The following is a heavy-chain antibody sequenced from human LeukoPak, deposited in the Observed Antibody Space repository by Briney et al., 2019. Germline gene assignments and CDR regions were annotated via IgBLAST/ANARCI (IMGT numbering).Heavy chain of an antibody. D-gene: IGHD3-16*01. CDR1: GGTFSSYA. CDR3: ASFKDPTYYFDY. Sequence: SVKVSCKASGGTFSSYAISWVRQAPGQGLEWMGGIIPIFGTANYAQKFQGRVTITADESTSTAYVELSSLRSEDTAVYYCASFKDPTYYFDYWGQGTLVTVSS. J-gene: IGHJ4*02. CDR2: IIPIFGTA. V-gene: IGHV1-69*01.